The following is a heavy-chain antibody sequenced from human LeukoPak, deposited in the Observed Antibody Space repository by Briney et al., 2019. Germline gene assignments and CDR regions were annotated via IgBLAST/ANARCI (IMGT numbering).Heavy chain of an antibody. J-gene: IGHJ4*02. CDR3: ARSIVGATEDY. CDR1: GVTFSSYW. V-gene: IGHV3-7*01. CDR2: IKQDGSEK. Sequence: PGGSLRLSCAASGVTFSSYWMSWVRQAPGKGLEWVANIKQDGSEKYYVDSVKGRFTISRDNAKNSLYLQMNSLRAEDTAVYYCARSIVGATEDYWGQGTLVTVSS. D-gene: IGHD1-26*01.